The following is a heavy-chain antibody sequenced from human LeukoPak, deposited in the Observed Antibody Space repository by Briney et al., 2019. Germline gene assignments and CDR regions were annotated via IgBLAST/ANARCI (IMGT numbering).Heavy chain of an antibody. D-gene: IGHD4-17*01. Sequence: SETLSLTCAVSGYSFSSGYYWGWIRQRPGKGLEWIGSIYHSGSTYYNPSLKSRVTISVDTSKNQFSLKLSSVTAADTAVYYCASYSRYGDGNWFDPWGQGTLVTVSS. J-gene: IGHJ5*02. CDR3: ASYSRYGDGNWFDP. CDR2: IYHSGST. V-gene: IGHV4-38-2*01. CDR1: GYSFSSGYY.